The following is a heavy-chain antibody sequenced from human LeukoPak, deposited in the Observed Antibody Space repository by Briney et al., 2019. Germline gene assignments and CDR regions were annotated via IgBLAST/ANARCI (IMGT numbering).Heavy chain of an antibody. J-gene: IGHJ4*02. CDR2: ISASGVMT. Sequence: GSLRLSCVASGFTFSSSWMTWVRQAPGKGLEWVSSISASGVMTYYADSVKGRFTVSRDNSKNSLYLQMSSLTAADTAVYYCAKDRSIGTYYTFDHWGQGTLVTVSS. V-gene: IGHV3-23*01. CDR3: AKDRSIGTYYTFDH. D-gene: IGHD1-26*01. CDR1: GFTFSSSW.